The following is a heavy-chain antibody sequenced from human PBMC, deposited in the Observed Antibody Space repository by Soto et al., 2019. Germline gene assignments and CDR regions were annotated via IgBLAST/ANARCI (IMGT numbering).Heavy chain of an antibody. CDR2: IWHDGSNR. V-gene: IGHV3-33*01. D-gene: IGHD6-13*01. CDR3: AREGGYQETLGQQLPAC. CDR1: GFSFRDYG. J-gene: IGHJ4*02. Sequence: PGGSLRLSCGTFGFSFRDYGMHWVRQAPGKGLEWVAGIWHDGSNRYYIDSVKGRFTISRDNSKNMLYLQMNNLRAEYTAVYHCAREGGYQETLGQQLPACWAQGIMVTVSS.